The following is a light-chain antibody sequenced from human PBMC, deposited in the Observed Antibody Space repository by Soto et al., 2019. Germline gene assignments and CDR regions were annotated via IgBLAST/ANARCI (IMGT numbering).Light chain of an antibody. J-gene: IGKJ4*02. CDR1: QGISSA. Sequence: AIQLTQSPSSLSASVGDRVTITCRASQGISSALAWYQQKPGKAPKLLIYDASSLESGVPSRFSGSGSGTDFTLKISSLQPEDFATYYCQQFNNYPLTVGGGTKVEIK. CDR2: DAS. CDR3: QQFNNYPLT. V-gene: IGKV1D-13*01.